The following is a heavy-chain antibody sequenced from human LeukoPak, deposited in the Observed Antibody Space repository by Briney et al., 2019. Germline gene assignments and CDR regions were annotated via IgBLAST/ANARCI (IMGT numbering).Heavy chain of an antibody. J-gene: IGHJ4*02. D-gene: IGHD6-13*01. Sequence: GASVKVSCKASGGTFSSYAISWVRQAPGQGLEWMGGIIPIFGTANYAQKFQGRVTITADESTSTAYMELSSLRSEDTAVYYCARGFSAAAADMDYWGQGNLVTLSS. V-gene: IGHV1-69*13. CDR1: GGTFSSYA. CDR3: ARGFSAAAADMDY. CDR2: IIPIFGTA.